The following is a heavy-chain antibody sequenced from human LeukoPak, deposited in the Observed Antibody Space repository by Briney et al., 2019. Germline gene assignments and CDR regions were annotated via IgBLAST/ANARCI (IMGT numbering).Heavy chain of an antibody. CDR3: AAGYTSGLSAY. V-gene: IGHV3-48*04. CDR2: ISSSSSTI. D-gene: IGHD6-19*01. J-gene: IGHJ4*02. Sequence: GGSLRLSCAASGFTFSSYSMNWVRQAPGKGLGWVSYISSSSSTIYYADSVKGRFTISRDNAKNSLYLQMNSLRAEDTAVYYCAAGYTSGLSAYWGQGTLVTVSS. CDR1: GFTFSSYS.